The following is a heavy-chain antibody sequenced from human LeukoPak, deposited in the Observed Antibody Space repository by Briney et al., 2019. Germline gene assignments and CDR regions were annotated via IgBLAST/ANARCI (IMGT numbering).Heavy chain of an antibody. CDR3: ATDRTYYYDSSGLEY. Sequence: ASVKVSCKASGGTFSSYAISWVRQAPGQGLEWMGGFDPEDGETIYAQKFQGRVTMTEDTSTDTAYMELSSLRSEDTAVYYCATDRTYYYDSSGLEYWGQGTLVTVSS. CDR1: GGTFSSYA. CDR2: FDPEDGET. J-gene: IGHJ4*02. V-gene: IGHV1-24*01. D-gene: IGHD3-22*01.